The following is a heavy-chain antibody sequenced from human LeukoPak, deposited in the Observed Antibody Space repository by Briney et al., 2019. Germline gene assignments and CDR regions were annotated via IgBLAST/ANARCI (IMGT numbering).Heavy chain of an antibody. V-gene: IGHV1-2*02. J-gene: IGHJ4*02. CDR1: ENTFTGHY. Sequence: ASVMVSCKASENTFTGHYVHWVRQAPGQGLEWMGWISPDNGGTNYAQKFRGRVTVTRDTSIRTAYMELGSLTSDDTAVYYCARYSAQGTYWGQGTLVTVSS. CDR3: ARYSAQGTY. D-gene: IGHD1-7*01. CDR2: ISPDNGGT.